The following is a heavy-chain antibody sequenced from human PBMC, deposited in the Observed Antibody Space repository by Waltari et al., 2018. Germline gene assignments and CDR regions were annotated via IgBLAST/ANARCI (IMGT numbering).Heavy chain of an antibody. CDR3: ARDPRYFDSHRVGGMDV. CDR2: INPSGGST. CDR1: GYTFTSYY. Sequence: QVQLVQSGAEVKKPGASVKVSCKASGYTFTSYYMHWVRQAPGQGLEWMGIINPSGGSTSYAQKFQGRVTMTRDTSTSTVYMELSSLRSEDTAVYYWARDPRYFDSHRVGGMDVWGQGTTVTVSS. V-gene: IGHV1-46*01. D-gene: IGHD3-9*01. J-gene: IGHJ6*02.